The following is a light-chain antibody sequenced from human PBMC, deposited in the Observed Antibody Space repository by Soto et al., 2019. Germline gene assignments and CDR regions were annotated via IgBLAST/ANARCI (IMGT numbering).Light chain of an antibody. Sequence: EIVLTQSPGILSLSPGERATLSCRASHSVGSYLAWYQQRPGQAPRLLISDASNRATGIPARFSGSGSGADFSLTISSLEPEDSAVYYCQQRGNWPPTFGGGTKVEIK. CDR1: HSVGSY. CDR3: QQRGNWPPT. V-gene: IGKV3-11*01. CDR2: DAS. J-gene: IGKJ4*01.